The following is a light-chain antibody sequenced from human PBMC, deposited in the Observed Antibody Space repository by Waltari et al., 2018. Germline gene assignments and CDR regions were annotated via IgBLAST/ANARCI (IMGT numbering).Light chain of an antibody. Sequence: DIVMTQSPDSLAVSPGERPTIHCTSSQSIFYSSHNKDYLAWYQLKPGQPPKLLIYWASTRESGVPDRFSGSGTGTDFTLTISSLQTEDVATYYCQQYRDTPYTFGQGTNLEI. CDR1: QSIFYSSHNKDY. CDR2: WAS. CDR3: QQYRDTPYT. V-gene: IGKV4-1*01. J-gene: IGKJ2*01.